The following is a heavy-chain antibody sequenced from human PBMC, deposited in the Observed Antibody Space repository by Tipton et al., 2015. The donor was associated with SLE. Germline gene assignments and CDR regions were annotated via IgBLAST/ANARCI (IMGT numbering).Heavy chain of an antibody. CDR2: IYYSGST. D-gene: IGHD6-13*01. J-gene: IGHJ4*02. CDR1: GGSVSSGSYY. CDR3: ARGNPLAAAFDY. Sequence: GLVKPSETLSLTCTVSGGSVSSGSYYWSWIRQPPGKGLECIGYIYYSGSTNYNPSLKSRVTISVDTSKNQFSLKLSSVTAADTAVYYCARGNPLAAAFDYWGQGTLVTVSS. V-gene: IGHV4-61*01.